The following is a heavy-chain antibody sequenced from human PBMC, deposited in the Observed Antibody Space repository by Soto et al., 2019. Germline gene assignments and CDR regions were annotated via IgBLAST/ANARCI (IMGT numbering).Heavy chain of an antibody. D-gene: IGHD2-15*01. V-gene: IGHV4-30-4*01. CDR2: IYYSGST. CDR3: AMISRCSGGSCYPNYWYFDL. CDR1: GGSISSGDYY. Sequence: KTSETLSLTCTVSGGSISSGDYYWSWIRQPPGKGLEWIGYIYYSGSTYYNPSLKSRVTISVDTSKNQFSLKLSSVTAADTAVYYCAMISRCSGGSCYPNYWYFDLWGRGTLVTVSS. J-gene: IGHJ2*01.